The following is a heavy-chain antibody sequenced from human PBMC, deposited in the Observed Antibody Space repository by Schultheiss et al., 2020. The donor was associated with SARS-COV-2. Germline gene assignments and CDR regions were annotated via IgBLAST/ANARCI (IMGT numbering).Heavy chain of an antibody. J-gene: IGHJ5*02. Sequence: ASMKVSCKASGYTFTSYGISWVRQAPGQGLEWMGWISAYNGNTNYAQKLQGRVTMTTDTSTSTAYMELRSLRSDDTAVYYCARAEAAGYSSSWIWFDPWGQGTLVTVSS. CDR2: ISAYNGNT. D-gene: IGHD6-13*01. V-gene: IGHV1-18*04. CDR1: GYTFTSYG. CDR3: ARAEAAGYSSSWIWFDP.